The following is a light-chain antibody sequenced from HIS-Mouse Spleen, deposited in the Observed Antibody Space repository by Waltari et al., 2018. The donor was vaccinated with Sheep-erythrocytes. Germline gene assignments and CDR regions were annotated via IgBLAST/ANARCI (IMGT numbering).Light chain of an antibody. CDR1: RTHVGAYNY. V-gene: IGLV2-11*01. CDR2: DVS. J-gene: IGLJ1*01. CDR3: CSYAGSYNHV. Sequence: QSALTQPRSVSGSPGQSVTISCTGTRTHVGAYNYAPWYQQHPGKAPKPMIYDVSKRPSGVPDRFSGSKSGNTASLTISGLQAEDEADYYCCSYAGSYNHVFATGTKVTVL.